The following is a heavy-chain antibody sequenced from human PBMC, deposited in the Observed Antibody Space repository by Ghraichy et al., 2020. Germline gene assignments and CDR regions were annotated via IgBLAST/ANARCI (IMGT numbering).Heavy chain of an antibody. J-gene: IGHJ4*02. CDR3: AKDWDFPGALKD. CDR1: GFTFSSYG. CDR2: ISYDGSNK. Sequence: GGSLRLSCAASGFTFSSYGMHWVRQAPGKGLEWVAVISYDGSNKYYADSVKGRFTISRDNSKNTLYLQMNSLRAEDTAVYYCAKDWDFPGALKDWGQGTLVTVSS. D-gene: IGHD2/OR15-2a*01. V-gene: IGHV3-30*18.